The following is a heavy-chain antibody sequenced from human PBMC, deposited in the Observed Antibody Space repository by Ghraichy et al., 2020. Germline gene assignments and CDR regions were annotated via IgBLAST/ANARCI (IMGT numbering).Heavy chain of an antibody. CDR2: IYTSGST. Sequence: SETLSLTCTVSGGSISSYYWSWIRQRAGKGLEWIGRIYTSGSTNYNPSLKSRVTMSVDTSKSQFSLKLTSVTAADTAVYYCARENIVAAGSIVGYFQHWGQGTLVTVSS. D-gene: IGHD6-13*01. V-gene: IGHV4-4*07. CDR3: ARENIVAAGSIVGYFQH. J-gene: IGHJ1*01. CDR1: GGSISSYY.